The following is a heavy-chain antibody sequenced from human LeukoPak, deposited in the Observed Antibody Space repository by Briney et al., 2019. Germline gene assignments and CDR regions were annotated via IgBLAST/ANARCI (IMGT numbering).Heavy chain of an antibody. CDR3: ARDVAGYSSSSGAFYYYGMDV. D-gene: IGHD6-6*01. V-gene: IGHV3-11*01. CDR2: ISSSGSTI. CDR1: GFTFSDYY. Sequence: AGGSLRLSCAASGFTFSDYYMSWIRQAPGKGLEWVSYISSSGSTIYYADSVKGRFTISRDNAKNSLYLQMNSLRAEDTAVYYCARDVAGYSSSSGAFYYYGMDVWGQGTTVTVSS. J-gene: IGHJ6*02.